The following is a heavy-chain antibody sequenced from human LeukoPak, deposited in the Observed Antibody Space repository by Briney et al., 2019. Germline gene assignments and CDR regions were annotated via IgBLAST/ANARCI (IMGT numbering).Heavy chain of an antibody. CDR2: IYYSGST. Sequence: NSSETLSLTCTVSGGSISSYYWSWIRQPPGKGLEWIGYIYYSGSTNYNPSLKSRVTISVDTSKNQFSLKLSSVTAADTAVYYCASLGCCSSTSCYVPRGWFDPWGQGTLVTVSS. CDR1: GGSISSYY. V-gene: IGHV4-59*01. D-gene: IGHD2-2*01. J-gene: IGHJ5*02. CDR3: ASLGCCSSTSCYVPRGWFDP.